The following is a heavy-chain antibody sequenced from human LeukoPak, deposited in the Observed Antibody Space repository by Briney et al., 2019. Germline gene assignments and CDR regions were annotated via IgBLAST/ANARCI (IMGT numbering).Heavy chain of an antibody. D-gene: IGHD5-24*01. V-gene: IGHV4-31*03. J-gene: IGHJ4*02. Sequence: PSQTLSLTCTVSGGSISSGGYYCSWIRQHPGKVLEWIGYIYYSGSTYYNPSLKSRVTISVDTSKNQFSLKLSSVTAADTAVYYCARVEMATIDYWGQGTLVTVSS. CDR1: GGSISSGGYY. CDR3: ARVEMATIDY. CDR2: IYYSGST.